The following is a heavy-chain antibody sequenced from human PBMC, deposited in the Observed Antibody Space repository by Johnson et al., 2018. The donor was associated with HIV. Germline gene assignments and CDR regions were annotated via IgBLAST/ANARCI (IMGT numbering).Heavy chain of an antibody. CDR2: ISYDGSNK. CDR1: GFTFSSYA. J-gene: IGHJ3*02. CDR3: ARGQRITIIVVVTLDAFDI. V-gene: IGHV3-30*04. Sequence: QVQLVESGGGVVQPGRSLRLSCAASGFTFSSYAMHWVRQAPGKGLEWVAVISYDGSNKYYADSVKGRFTISRDNSKNTLYLQMNSLTAEDTALYYCARGQRITIIVVVTLDAFDIWGQGTMVTVSS. D-gene: IGHD3-22*01.